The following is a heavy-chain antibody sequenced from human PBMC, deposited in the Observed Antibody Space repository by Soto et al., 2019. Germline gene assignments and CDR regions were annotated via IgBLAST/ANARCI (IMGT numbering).Heavy chain of an antibody. D-gene: IGHD2-2*01. CDR2: IYYSGST. V-gene: IGHV4-39*01. CDR3: ARLQGYCIRTSCSGYYAMDV. CDR1: SGSISSGSYT. J-gene: IGHJ6*02. Sequence: SETLSLTCTVSSGSISSGSYTWGWIRQPPGKGLEWIGSIYYSGSTYYNPSLKSRITVSVDTPKNQFSLNLSSVTAADTAVYYCARLQGYCIRTSCSGYYAMDVWGQGTTVT.